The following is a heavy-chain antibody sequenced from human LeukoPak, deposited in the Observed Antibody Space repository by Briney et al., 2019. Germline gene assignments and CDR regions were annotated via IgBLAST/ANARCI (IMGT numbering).Heavy chain of an antibody. CDR1: GFLFSDFIDPT. V-gene: IGHV3-21*01. D-gene: IGHD2-21*01. CDR3: AREFSVVGNFDY. J-gene: IGHJ4*02. CDR2: ISSSSTSI. Sequence: GGSLRLSCADSGFLFSDFIDPTMVWVRQAPGKGLEWVSYISSSSTSISYADSVRGRFSISRDNAQRSLYLHMNSLRDEDTAVYYCAREFSVVGNFDYWGQGTLVIVSS.